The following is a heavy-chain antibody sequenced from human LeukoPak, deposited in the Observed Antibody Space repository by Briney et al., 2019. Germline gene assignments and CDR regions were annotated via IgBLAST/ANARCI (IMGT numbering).Heavy chain of an antibody. CDR3: AKDQGIDWTKDAFDI. D-gene: IGHD3-9*01. Sequence: SVKGRFTIARDNSQNTLYLQMNSLRAEDTALYYCAKDQGIDWTKDAFDIWGQGTMVTVPS. J-gene: IGHJ3*02. V-gene: IGHV3-33*06.